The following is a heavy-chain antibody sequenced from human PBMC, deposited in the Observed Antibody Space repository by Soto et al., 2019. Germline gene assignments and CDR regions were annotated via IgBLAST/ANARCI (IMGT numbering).Heavy chain of an antibody. D-gene: IGHD1-26*01. Sequence: QVQLVESGGGVVQPGRSLRLSCAASGFTFSSYGMHWVRQAPGKGLEWVAVISYDGSNKYYADSVKGRFTISRDNSTNTLYLQMTGLRAEDTAVYYSAKDKGIVGATPHYWGQGTLVTVSS. CDR2: ISYDGSNK. CDR3: AKDKGIVGATPHY. CDR1: GFTFSSYG. V-gene: IGHV3-30*18. J-gene: IGHJ4*02.